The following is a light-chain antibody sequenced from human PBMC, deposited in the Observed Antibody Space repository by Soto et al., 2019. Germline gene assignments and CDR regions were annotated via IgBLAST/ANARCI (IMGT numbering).Light chain of an antibody. J-gene: IGLJ1*01. V-gene: IGLV2-14*01. CDR3: ISYTGSSTAYV. CDR2: GVS. Sequence: QSALTQPASVSGSPGQSITISCSGTRSDIGSYNYVAWYQQFPGKTPKILISGVSNRPSGVSSRFSGSKSGNTASLTISGLQAEDEADYYCISYTGSSTAYVLGSGTKVTVL. CDR1: RSDIGSYNY.